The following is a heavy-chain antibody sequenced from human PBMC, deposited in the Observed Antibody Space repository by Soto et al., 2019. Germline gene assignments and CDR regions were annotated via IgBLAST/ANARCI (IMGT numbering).Heavy chain of an antibody. CDR3: VKESGGSYSFDY. J-gene: IGHJ4*02. Sequence: EVQLVESGGVVVQPGGSLRLSCAASGFTFDDYNMYWVRQVPGQGLEWVSRISWDGDSTNYADSVKGRFTISRDNSKNSLYLQMNSLRTEDTALYYCVKESGGSYSFDYWGQGTLVTVSS. V-gene: IGHV3-43*01. D-gene: IGHD1-26*01. CDR2: ISWDGDST. CDR1: GFTFDDYN.